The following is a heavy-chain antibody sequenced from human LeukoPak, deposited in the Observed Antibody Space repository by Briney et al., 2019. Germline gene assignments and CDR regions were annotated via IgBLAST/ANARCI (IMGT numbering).Heavy chain of an antibody. CDR2: INPNSGGT. CDR3: ARAIVVDYYMDV. V-gene: IGHV1-2*02. D-gene: IGHD2-2*01. CDR1: GYTFTGYY. J-gene: IGHJ6*03. Sequence: ASVKLSCKASGYTFTGYYMHWVRQAPGQGLEWMGWINPNSGGTNYAQKFQGRVTMTRDTSISTAYMELSRLRSDDTAVYYCARAIVVDYYMDVWGKGTTVTISS.